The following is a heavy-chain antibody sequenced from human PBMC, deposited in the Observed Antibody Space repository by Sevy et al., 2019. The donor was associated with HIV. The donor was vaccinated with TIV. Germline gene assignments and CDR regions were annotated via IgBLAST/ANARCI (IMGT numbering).Heavy chain of an antibody. CDR3: ATEADFWSGYGSIDI. Sequence: GGSLRLSCAASGFTFSSYSMNWVRRAPGKGLEWVSYSSSSSSTIDYADSVKGRFTISRDNAKNSLYLQMNSLRAEDTAVYYCATEADFWSGYGSIDIWGQGTMVTVSS. CDR1: GFTFSSYS. V-gene: IGHV3-48*01. J-gene: IGHJ3*02. D-gene: IGHD3-3*01. CDR2: SSSSSSTI.